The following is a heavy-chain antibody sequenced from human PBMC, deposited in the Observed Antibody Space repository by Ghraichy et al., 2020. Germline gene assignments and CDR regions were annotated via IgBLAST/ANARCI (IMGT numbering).Heavy chain of an antibody. CDR3: ASAPTYYYDSSGPGGIYYYYGMDV. CDR1: GGTFSSYA. J-gene: IGHJ6*02. Sequence: SVKVSCKSSGGTFSSYAISWVRQAPGQGLEWMGGIIPIFGTANYAQKFHGRVTITSDESTSTAYMELSSLRSEDTAVYYCASAPTYYYDSSGPGGIYYYYGMDVWGQGTTVTVSS. V-gene: IGHV1-69*13. D-gene: IGHD3-22*01. CDR2: IIPIFGTA.